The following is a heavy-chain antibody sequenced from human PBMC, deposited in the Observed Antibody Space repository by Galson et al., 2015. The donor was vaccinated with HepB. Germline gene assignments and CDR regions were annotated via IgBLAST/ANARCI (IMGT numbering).Heavy chain of an antibody. CDR3: ASTVAAPGGPYYYYGMDV. V-gene: IGHV1-46*01. Sequence: SCKASGYTFTSYYMHWVRQAPGQGLEWMGIINPSGGSTSYAQKFQGRVTMTRDTSTSTVYMELSSLRSEDPAVYYCASTVAAPGGPYYYYGMDVWGQGTTVTVSS. J-gene: IGHJ6*02. CDR1: GYTFTSYY. CDR2: INPSGGST. D-gene: IGHD6-19*01.